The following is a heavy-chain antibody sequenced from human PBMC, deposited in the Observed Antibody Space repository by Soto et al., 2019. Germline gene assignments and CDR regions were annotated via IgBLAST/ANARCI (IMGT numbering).Heavy chain of an antibody. CDR2: IYYSGST. V-gene: IGHV4-39*01. J-gene: IGHJ4*02. Sequence: SETLSLTCTVSGGAIKTSSYYWGWIRQPPGKGLEWIGSIYYSGSTFYNPSLKSRVTMSIDASKNQLSLRMTSVTATDTAVYYCAGRSFNSSVSVLTDPFDFWGQGTPVTVSS. CDR3: AGRSFNSSVSVLTDPFDF. D-gene: IGHD6-19*01. CDR1: GGAIKTSSYY.